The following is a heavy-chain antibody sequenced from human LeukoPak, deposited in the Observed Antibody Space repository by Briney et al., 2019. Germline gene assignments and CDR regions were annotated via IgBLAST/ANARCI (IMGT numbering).Heavy chain of an antibody. Sequence: GGSLRLSCAASGFTFSSYGMHWVRQAPGKGLEWVAVIWYDGSNKYYADSVKGRFTISRDNSKNTLYLQMNSLRAEDTAVYYCARDTVPTRYCSGGSCFLYGMDVWGQGTTVTVSS. V-gene: IGHV3-33*01. D-gene: IGHD2-15*01. CDR1: GFTFSSYG. CDR2: IWYDGSNK. CDR3: ARDTVPTRYCSGGSCFLYGMDV. J-gene: IGHJ6*02.